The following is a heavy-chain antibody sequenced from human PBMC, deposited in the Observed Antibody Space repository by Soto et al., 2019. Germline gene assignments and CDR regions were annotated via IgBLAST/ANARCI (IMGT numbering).Heavy chain of an antibody. CDR1: GFTVSSNY. CDR2: IHSGGST. D-gene: IGHD4-4*01. Sequence: GSLRLSCAASGFTVSSNYMSWVRQAPGKGLEWVSVIHSGGSTYYADSVKGRFTISRDNSKNTLYLQMNSLRSEDTAVYYCARASSSTVTDYXYYYMDVWGKGTTVTVSS. J-gene: IGHJ6*03. CDR3: ARASSSTVTDYXYYYMDV. V-gene: IGHV3-53*05.